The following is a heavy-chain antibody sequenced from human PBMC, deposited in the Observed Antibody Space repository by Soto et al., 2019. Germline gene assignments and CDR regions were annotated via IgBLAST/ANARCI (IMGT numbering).Heavy chain of an antibody. CDR3: ARKLEGSTPPFHWFDP. CDR2: TYYRSKWYN. CDR1: GDSVSSNSAA. V-gene: IGHV6-1*01. J-gene: IGHJ5*02. Sequence: SQTLSLTCAISGDSVSSNSAAWNWIRQSPSRGLEWLGRTYYRSKWYNDYAVSVKSRITINPDTSKNQFSLQLNSVDTATYYCARKLEGSTPPFHWFDPWGQGILVTVSS. D-gene: IGHD3-10*01.